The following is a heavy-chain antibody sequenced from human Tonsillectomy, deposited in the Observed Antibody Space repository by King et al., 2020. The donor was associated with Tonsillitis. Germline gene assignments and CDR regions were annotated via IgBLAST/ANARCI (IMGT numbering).Heavy chain of an antibody. CDR3: ARGAGDYYESSGYRTDAFDI. CDR1: GGSISSYY. J-gene: IGHJ3*02. D-gene: IGHD3-22*01. V-gene: IGHV4-59*01. CDR2: IYYSGST. Sequence: VQLQESGPGLVKPSETLSLTCTVSGGSISSYYWSWIRQPPGKGLEWIGYIYYSGSTNYNPSLKSRVTISVDTSKNPFSLKLTSVTAADTAVYYCARGAGDYYESSGYRTDAFDIWGQGTMVTVSS.